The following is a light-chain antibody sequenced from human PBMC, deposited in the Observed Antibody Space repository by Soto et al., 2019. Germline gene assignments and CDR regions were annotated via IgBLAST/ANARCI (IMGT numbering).Light chain of an antibody. J-gene: IGKJ3*01. CDR1: QGIRNF. CDR2: AAS. Sequence: DIKMTQSPTSLSASVGDRVTITCRASQGIRNFVAWYQQKPGKDPKLLIYAASTLQSGVPSRFSGSGSGTDFTLTINSLQPEDVATYYCQKYSSVPVFGPGTKVEIK. V-gene: IGKV1-27*01. CDR3: QKYSSVPV.